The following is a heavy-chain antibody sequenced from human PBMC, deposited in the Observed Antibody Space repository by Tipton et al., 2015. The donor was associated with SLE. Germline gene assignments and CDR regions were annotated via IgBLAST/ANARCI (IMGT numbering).Heavy chain of an antibody. D-gene: IGHD2-15*01. J-gene: IGHJ3*02. CDR3: ARNGNCSGGHCVRALFDI. CDR1: GGSISSTTYY. CDR2: VFSSGHT. V-gene: IGHV4-61*02. Sequence: TLSLTCTVSGGSISSTTYYWSWIRQPAGRGLEWIGRVFSSGHTNYSPSLKSRVTLSVDTSKTQFSLTLSSVTAADTAVYYCARNGNCSGGHCVRALFDIWGLGTMVTVSS.